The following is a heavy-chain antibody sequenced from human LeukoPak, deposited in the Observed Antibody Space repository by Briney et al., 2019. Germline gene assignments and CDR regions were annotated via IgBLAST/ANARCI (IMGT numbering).Heavy chain of an antibody. CDR3: ATRTGDY. Sequence: SETLSLTCTVSDDSIRSYYWNWIRQAPGKALEWIGHIHNNGDTAYNFSLKSRVTISMDTSKNQFSLKLSSVTAADTAVYYCATRTGDYWGQGTLVTVSS. V-gene: IGHV4-59*01. CDR2: IHNNGDT. D-gene: IGHD1-1*01. J-gene: IGHJ4*02. CDR1: DDSIRSYY.